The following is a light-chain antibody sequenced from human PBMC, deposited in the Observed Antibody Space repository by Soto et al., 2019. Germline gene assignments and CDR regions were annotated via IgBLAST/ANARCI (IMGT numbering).Light chain of an antibody. CDR3: HHYGGSQYT. CDR1: QTVGSSV. J-gene: IGKJ2*01. Sequence: EIVLTQSPGTLSLSPGDGATLSCRASQTVGSSVLGWYQQKPGQAPRLIMYGASNRATGIPDRFTGRGSGTDFTLTISRLDPEDFAVYYCHHYGGSQYTFGQGTKLEI. CDR2: GAS. V-gene: IGKV3-20*01.